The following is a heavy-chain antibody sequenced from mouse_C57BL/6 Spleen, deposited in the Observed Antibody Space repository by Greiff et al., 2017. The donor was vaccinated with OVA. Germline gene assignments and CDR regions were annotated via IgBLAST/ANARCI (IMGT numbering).Heavy chain of an antibody. Sequence: QVQLQQPGAELVKPGASVKMSCKASGYTFTSYWITWVKQRPGQGLEWIGDIYPGSGSTNYNEKFKSKATLTVDTSSSTAYMQLSSLTSEDSAVYYCASYYYGSPLLAMDYWGQGTSVTVSS. D-gene: IGHD1-1*01. V-gene: IGHV1-55*01. CDR2: IYPGSGST. CDR1: GYTFTSYW. J-gene: IGHJ4*01. CDR3: ASYYYGSPLLAMDY.